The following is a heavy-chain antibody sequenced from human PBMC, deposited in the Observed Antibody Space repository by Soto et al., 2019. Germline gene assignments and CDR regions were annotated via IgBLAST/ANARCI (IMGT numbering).Heavy chain of an antibody. V-gene: IGHV3-48*02. CDR1: GFSFSNYN. CDR2: ITGSSDTV. CDR3: ARDFGHGYYLDY. J-gene: IGHJ4*02. Sequence: GGSLRLSCAASGFSFSNYNMNWVRQAPGKGLEWVSYITGSSDTVHYADSVRGRFTISRDNAESSLYLQMNSLRDEDTAVYFCARDFGHGYYLDYWGRGTLVTVSS. D-gene: IGHD3-3*01.